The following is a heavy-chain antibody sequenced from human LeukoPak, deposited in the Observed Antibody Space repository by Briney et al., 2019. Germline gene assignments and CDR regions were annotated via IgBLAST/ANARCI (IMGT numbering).Heavy chain of an antibody. D-gene: IGHD6-19*01. CDR3: ARVRSSGWSYFDY. V-gene: IGHV3-74*01. Sequence: GGSLRLSCAPSGFTFSNYWMHWLRQAPAKGLVWVSRINSDGSSTRYADSVKERFTISRDHAKNTRYLQMNSLRAENTAVYYCARVRSSGWSYFDYWGQGTLVTVSS. J-gene: IGHJ4*02. CDR1: GFTFSNYW. CDR2: INSDGSST.